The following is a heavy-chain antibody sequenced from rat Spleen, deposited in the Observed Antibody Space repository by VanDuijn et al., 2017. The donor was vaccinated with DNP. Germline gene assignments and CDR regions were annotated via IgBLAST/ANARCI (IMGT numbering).Heavy chain of an antibody. D-gene: IGHD5-1*01. V-gene: IGHV2-30*01. J-gene: IGHJ2*01. CDR1: GFSLTDFN. Sequence: VQLKESGPGPVQPSQTLSLTCTVSGFSLTDFNVHWVRQPTGGGLEWMGVIWTGGDTDYNSALKSRLSISRDTSKSQVFLKMNSLQTEDTAMYFCARTGSWDYWGQGVMVTVSS. CDR3: ARTGSWDY. CDR2: IWTGGDT.